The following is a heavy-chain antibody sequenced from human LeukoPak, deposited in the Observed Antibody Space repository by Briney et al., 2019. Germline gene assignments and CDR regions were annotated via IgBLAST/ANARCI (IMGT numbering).Heavy chain of an antibody. Sequence: PGGSLRLSCAASGFTFSSYWMSWVRQAPGKGLEWVANIKQDGSEKYYVDSVKGRFTISRDNAKNSLYLQMNSLRAEDTAGYYFARDRPGLYFAYWGQGTLVTVSS. V-gene: IGHV3-7*01. CDR3: ARDRPGLYFAY. CDR2: IKQDGSEK. J-gene: IGHJ4*02. CDR1: GFTFSSYW. D-gene: IGHD6-6*01.